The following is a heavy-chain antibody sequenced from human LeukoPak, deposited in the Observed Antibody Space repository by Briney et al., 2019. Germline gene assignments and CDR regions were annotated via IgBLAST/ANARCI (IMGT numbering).Heavy chain of an antibody. V-gene: IGHV3-11*04. Sequence: PGGSLRLSCAASGFTFSDYYMSWIRQAPGKGLEGVSYISSSGSIIYYADSVKGRFTISRDNAKNSLYLQMNSLRAEDTAVYYCARDYDILTGYYPSTGYYYGMDVWGQGTTVTVSS. D-gene: IGHD3-9*01. CDR1: GFTFSDYY. CDR3: ARDYDILTGYYPSTGYYYGMDV. J-gene: IGHJ6*02. CDR2: ISSSGSII.